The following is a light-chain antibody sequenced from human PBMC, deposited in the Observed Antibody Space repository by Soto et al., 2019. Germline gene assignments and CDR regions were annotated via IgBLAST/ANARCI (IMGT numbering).Light chain of an antibody. Sequence: IVLTQPPFTLSLSPGERATLSCRSSQTGSNSYLAWYQHKSGQAPRLLIYGVYTRASGIPDRFSGSGSGTEFTLTITRLEPEDSAVYFCQQYGYSQWTFGQVPKVYIK. J-gene: IGKJ1*01. CDR1: QTGSNSY. CDR3: QQYGYSQWT. V-gene: IGKV3-20*01. CDR2: GVY.